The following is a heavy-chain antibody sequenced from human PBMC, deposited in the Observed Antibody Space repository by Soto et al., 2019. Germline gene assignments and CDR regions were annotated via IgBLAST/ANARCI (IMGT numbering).Heavy chain of an antibody. V-gene: IGHV4-59*01. CDR2: IYYSGST. CDR1: GGSISSYY. Sequence: SETLSLTCTVSGGSISSYYWSWIRQPPGKGLEWIGYIYYSGSTNYNPSLKSRVTISVDTSKNQFSLKLSSVTAADTAVYYCARGKGKYYFDYWGQGPLVTVSS. J-gene: IGHJ4*02. CDR3: ARGKGKYYFDY.